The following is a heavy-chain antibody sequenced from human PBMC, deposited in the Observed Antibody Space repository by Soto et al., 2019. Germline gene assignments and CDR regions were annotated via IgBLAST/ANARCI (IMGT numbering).Heavy chain of an antibody. CDR2: IYYSGST. J-gene: IGHJ6*02. CDR3: ARHAVTTTTWFYYYYGMDV. V-gene: IGHV4-39*01. D-gene: IGHD4-17*01. Sequence: SETLSLTCTVSCGSISSSSYYWGWIRQPPGKGLEWIGSIYYSGSTYYNPSLKSRVTISVDTSKNQFSLKLSSVTAADTAVYYCARHAVTTTTWFYYYYGMDVWGQGTTVT. CDR1: CGSISSSSYY.